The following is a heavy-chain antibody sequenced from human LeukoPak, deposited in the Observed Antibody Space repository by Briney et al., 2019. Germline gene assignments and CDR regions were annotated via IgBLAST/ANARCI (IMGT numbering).Heavy chain of an antibody. CDR1: GFTFSSHA. CDR3: AQEIRPNDY. Sequence: PGGSLRLSCAASGFTFSSHAMSWVRQAPGKGLEWVSIISFSGNNKFYADSVKGRFTISRDNSKNTLYLQMNSLRVEDTAVYYCAQEIRPNDYWGQGTLVTVSS. V-gene: IGHV3-23*01. D-gene: IGHD4-17*01. CDR2: ISFSGNNK. J-gene: IGHJ4*02.